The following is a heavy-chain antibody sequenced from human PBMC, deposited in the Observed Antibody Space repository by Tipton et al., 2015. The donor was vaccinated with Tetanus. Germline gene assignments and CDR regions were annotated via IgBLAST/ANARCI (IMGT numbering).Heavy chain of an antibody. D-gene: IGHD7-27*01. CDR2: INARTHTI. V-gene: IGHV3-48*02. Sequence: SLRLSCAASGFKFSDYSMNWVRQAPGKGLEWISCINARTHTIYYTDSVKGRFTISRDNVKNSLDLQMTSLRDEDTAVYFCARGSGAMDSWGQGNLVTVSS. J-gene: IGHJ4*02. CDR3: ARGSGAMDS. CDR1: GFKFSDYS.